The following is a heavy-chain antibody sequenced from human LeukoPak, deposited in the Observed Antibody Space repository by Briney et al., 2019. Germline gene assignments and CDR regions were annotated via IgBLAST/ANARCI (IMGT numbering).Heavy chain of an antibody. V-gene: IGHV4-31*03. J-gene: IGHJ5*02. Sequence: SETLSLTCTVSGGSISSGGYSWSWIRQHPGKGLEWIGYIYYSGNTYYNPSLKSRVIISVDTSKNQFSLKLSSVTAADTAVYYCARGRINWFDPWGQGTLVTVSS. CDR1: GGSISSGGYS. CDR2: IYYSGNT. CDR3: ARGRINWFDP.